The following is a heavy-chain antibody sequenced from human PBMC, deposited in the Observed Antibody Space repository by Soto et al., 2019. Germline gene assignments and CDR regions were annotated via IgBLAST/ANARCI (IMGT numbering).Heavy chain of an antibody. CDR1: GYTFTSYA. CDR3: ARVSLQQLESDY. J-gene: IGHJ4*02. CDR2: INAGNGNT. Sequence: ASVKVSCKASGYTFTSYAMHWVRQAPGQRLEWMGWINAGNGNTKYSQKFQGRVTITRDTSASTAYMELNSLRSEDTAVYYCARVSLQQLESDYWGQGTLVTVSS. V-gene: IGHV1-3*01. D-gene: IGHD6-13*01.